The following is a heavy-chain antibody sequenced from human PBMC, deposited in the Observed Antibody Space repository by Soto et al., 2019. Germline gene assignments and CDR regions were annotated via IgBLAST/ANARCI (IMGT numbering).Heavy chain of an antibody. V-gene: IGHV1-8*01. CDR3: ARDPFYGWFDS. J-gene: IGHJ5*01. CDR2: MTPDSGDT. Sequence: QVQLVQSGAEVRKSGASVKVSCKASGHTLASHDINWVRQATGQGLEWMGWMTPDSGDTGYAQKFQGRVTMTWDTSITTAYMELSSLRSDDTAVYYCARDPFYGWFDSWGQGTLVTVSS. D-gene: IGHD3-16*01. CDR1: GHTLASHD.